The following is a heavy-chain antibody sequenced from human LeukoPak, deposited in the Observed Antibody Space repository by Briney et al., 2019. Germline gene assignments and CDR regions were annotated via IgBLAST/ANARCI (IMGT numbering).Heavy chain of an antibody. D-gene: IGHD3-3*01. Sequence: ASVKVSCKASGYTFTSYYMHWVRQAPGQGLEWMGGIIPIFGTANYAQKFQGRVTMTRDMSTSTVYMELSSLRSEDTAVYYCARGPHKRTYDRDNWFDPWGQGTLATVSS. CDR1: GYTFTSYY. CDR2: IIPIFGTA. CDR3: ARGPHKRTYDRDNWFDP. V-gene: IGHV1-46*01. J-gene: IGHJ5*02.